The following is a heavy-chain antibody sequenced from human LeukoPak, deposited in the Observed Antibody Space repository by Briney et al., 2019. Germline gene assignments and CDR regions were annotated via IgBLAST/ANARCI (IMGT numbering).Heavy chain of an antibody. V-gene: IGHV4-34*01. J-gene: IGHJ3*02. CDR1: GGSFSGYY. CDR3: ARGEVVGTTAFDI. Sequence: SETLSLTCAVYGGSFSGYYWSWIRQPPGKGLEWIGAINHSGSTNYNPSLKSRVTISVDTSKNQFSLKLSSVTAADTAVYYCARGEVVGTTAFDIWGQGTMVTVSS. CDR2: INHSGST. D-gene: IGHD1-1*01.